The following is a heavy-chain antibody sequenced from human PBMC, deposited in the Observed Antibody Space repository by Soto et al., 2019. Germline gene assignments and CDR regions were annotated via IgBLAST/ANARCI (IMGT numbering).Heavy chain of an antibody. V-gene: IGHV1-18*01. CDR3: ARAWGYSYGFDP. Sequence: ASVKVSCKASGDPFSGYSISWVRQAPGQGLEWMGGIIPLFGSTNYAQKLQGRVTMTTDTSTSTAYMELRSLRSDDTAVYYCARAWGYSYGFDPWGQGTLVTVSS. CDR2: IIPLFGST. J-gene: IGHJ5*02. CDR1: GDPFSGYS. D-gene: IGHD5-18*01.